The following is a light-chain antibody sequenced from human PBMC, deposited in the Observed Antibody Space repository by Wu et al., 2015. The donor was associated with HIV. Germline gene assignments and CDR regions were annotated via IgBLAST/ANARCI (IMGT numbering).Light chain of an antibody. CDR3: QQYGTSPFT. CDR2: GAS. Sequence: EIVLTQSPGTLSLSPGEGATLSCRASQRVSNNYLAWYQQKPGQAPRLLMFGASSRATGIPDRFSGSGSETDFTLTISRLEPEDFAVYYCQQYGTSPFTFGPGTKVDL. CDR1: QRVSNNY. V-gene: IGKV3-20*01. J-gene: IGKJ3*01.